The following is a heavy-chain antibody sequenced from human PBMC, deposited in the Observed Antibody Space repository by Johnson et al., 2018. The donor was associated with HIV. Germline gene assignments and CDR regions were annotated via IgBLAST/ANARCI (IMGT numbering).Heavy chain of an antibody. CDR2: IRYDGSNK. D-gene: IGHD2-8*02. CDR1: GFTFSKYG. CDR3: AREGGVHCTGGVCYRSTDAFDF. J-gene: IGHJ3*01. V-gene: IGHV3-30*02. Sequence: HVQLVESGGGVVGPGGSLRLSSTVPGFTFSKYGMHWVRQAPGKGLEWVAFIRYDGSNKYYADSVKGRFTISRDNSKNTLYLQMNSLRAEDTAVYYCAREGGVHCTGGVCYRSTDAFDFWGQGTMVTVSS.